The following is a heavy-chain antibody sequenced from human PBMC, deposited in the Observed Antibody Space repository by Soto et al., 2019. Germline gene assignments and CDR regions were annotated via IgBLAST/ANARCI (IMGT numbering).Heavy chain of an antibody. CDR1: GFAFSGSS. V-gene: IGHV3-73*01. Sequence: GGSLRLSCAVSGFAFSGSSVHWVRQASGRGLEWVGRIRSKSNNYAIAYVASVKGRFTISRDDSKNTAYLQMDSLKTEDTAVYYCTRYPDTGGYQFDYWGQGTLVTVSS. D-gene: IGHD3-22*01. J-gene: IGHJ4*02. CDR3: TRYPDTGGYQFDY. CDR2: IRSKSNNYAI.